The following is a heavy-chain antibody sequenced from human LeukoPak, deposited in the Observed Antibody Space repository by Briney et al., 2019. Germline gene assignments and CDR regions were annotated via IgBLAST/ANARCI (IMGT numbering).Heavy chain of an antibody. CDR1: GGSISGYY. V-gene: IGHV4-59*08. CDR3: ARSVPSLDYLFDS. J-gene: IGHJ5*01. Sequence: SETLSLTCTVSGGSISGYYWTWIRQLPGNGLEGIGYIYNSGITNYNPSLKSRATVSVDTSKNQFSLRLTSVTAADTAVYYCARSVPSLDYLFDSWGHGTLVTVSS. D-gene: IGHD4-11*01. CDR2: IYNSGIT.